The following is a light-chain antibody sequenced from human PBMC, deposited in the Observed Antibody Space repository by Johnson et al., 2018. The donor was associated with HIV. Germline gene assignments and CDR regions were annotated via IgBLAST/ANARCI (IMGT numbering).Light chain of an antibody. CDR2: DNN. Sequence: HSVLTQPPSVSAAPGQKVTISCSGSSYNIGNNYVSWYQQIPGTAPKLLIYDNNKRPSGIPDRFSGSKSGTSATLDITGLQTGDEADYYCGTWDTSLSAGGVFGTGTKVTVL. CDR3: GTWDTSLSAGGV. J-gene: IGLJ1*01. V-gene: IGLV1-51*01. CDR1: SYNIGNNY.